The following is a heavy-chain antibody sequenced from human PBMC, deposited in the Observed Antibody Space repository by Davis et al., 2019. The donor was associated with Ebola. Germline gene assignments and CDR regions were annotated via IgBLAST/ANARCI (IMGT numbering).Heavy chain of an antibody. Sequence: GGSLRLSCAASGFTFDAYAMHWVRHAPGKGLEWVSGISWNSGSIGYADSVKGRFTISRDNAKNSLYLQMNSLRAEDTALYYCAKDAGITIFGVVIINWGQGTLVTVSS. CDR1: GFTFDAYA. CDR3: AKDAGITIFGVVIIN. CDR2: ISWNSGSI. V-gene: IGHV3-9*01. J-gene: IGHJ4*02. D-gene: IGHD3-3*01.